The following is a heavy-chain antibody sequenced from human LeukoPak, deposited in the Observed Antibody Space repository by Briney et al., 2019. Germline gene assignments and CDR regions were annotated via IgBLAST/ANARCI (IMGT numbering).Heavy chain of an antibody. D-gene: IGHD3-16*01. CDR2: ISYDGSNK. J-gene: IGHJ4*02. Sequence: HPGGSLRLSCAASGFTFSSYAMHWVRQAPGKGLEWVAVISYDGSNKYYADSVKGRFTISRDNSKNTLYLQMNSLRAEDTAVYYCARDRLGGSFDYWGQGTLVTVSS. CDR1: GFTFSSYA. V-gene: IGHV3-30*04. CDR3: ARDRLGGSFDY.